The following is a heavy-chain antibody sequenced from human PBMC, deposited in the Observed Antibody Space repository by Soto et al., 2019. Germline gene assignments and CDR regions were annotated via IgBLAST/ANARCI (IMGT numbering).Heavy chain of an antibody. J-gene: IGHJ3*02. D-gene: IGHD4-17*01. CDR3: AAPTVTAHDAFDI. CDR1: GFTFSSYS. CDR2: ISSSSSYI. Sequence: GGSLRLSCAASGFTFSSYSMNWVRQAPGKGLEWVSSISSSSSYIYYADSVKGRFTISRDNAKNSLYLQMNSLRAEDTAVYYCAAPTVTAHDAFDIWGQGTMVTVSS. V-gene: IGHV3-21*01.